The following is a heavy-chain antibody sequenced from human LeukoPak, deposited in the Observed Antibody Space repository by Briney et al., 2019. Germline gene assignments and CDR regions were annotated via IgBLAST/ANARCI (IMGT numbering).Heavy chain of an antibody. D-gene: IGHD6-13*01. V-gene: IGHV1-2*02. CDR1: GYTFTGYY. CDR3: ARSAESSSWVEFDY. J-gene: IGHJ4*02. CDR2: INPNSGGT. Sequence: ASVKVSCKASGYTFTGYYMHWVRQAPGQGLEWMGWINPNSGGTNYAQKFQGRVTMTRDTSISTAYMELSRLRSEDTAVYYCARSAESSSWVEFDYWGQGTLVTVSS.